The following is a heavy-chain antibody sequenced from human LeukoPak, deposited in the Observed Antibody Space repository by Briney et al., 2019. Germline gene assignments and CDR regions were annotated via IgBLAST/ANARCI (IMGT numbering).Heavy chain of an antibody. CDR3: ATRSSTLAAARCFDD. J-gene: IGHJ4*03. Sequence: PSETLSLTCAVHGESFSAYFWSWICQVPGTGLEWVGEIDHRGSSNYNPPLKSRATISVDTSKNHFSLSLTSVTAADTAVYYCATRSSTLAAARCFDDWGQGTVVTVSS. CDR1: GESFSAYF. CDR2: IDHRGSS. V-gene: IGHV4-34*01. D-gene: IGHD6-6*01.